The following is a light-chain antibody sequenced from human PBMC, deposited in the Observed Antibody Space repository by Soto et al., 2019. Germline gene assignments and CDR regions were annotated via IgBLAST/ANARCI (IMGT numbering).Light chain of an antibody. J-gene: IGLJ3*02. V-gene: IGLV1-44*01. CDR2: SND. CDR3: AAWDDRLNGRL. Sequence: QSVLTQPPSVSGAPGQRVTISCTGSTTNIGAGYEVHWYQQVPGTAPKLLIYSNDRRPSGVPDRFSGSKSGASASLAISGLQSEDEADYYCAAWDDRLNGRLFGGGTKLTVL. CDR1: TTNIGAGYE.